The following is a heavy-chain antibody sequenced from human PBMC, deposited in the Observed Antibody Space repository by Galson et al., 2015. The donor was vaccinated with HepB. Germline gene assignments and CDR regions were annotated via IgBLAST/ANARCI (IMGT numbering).Heavy chain of an antibody. V-gene: IGHV7-4-1*02. J-gene: IGHJ5*01. CDR2: INTNTGNP. CDR1: GYTFTSYA. D-gene: IGHD4-17*01. CDR3: ARDRTPAGYGVENWFDP. Sequence: SVKVSCKASGYTFTSYAMNWVRQAPRQGLEWMGWINTNTGNPTYAQGFTGRFVFSLDTSVSTAYLQISSLKAEDTAVYYCARDRTPAGYGVENWFDPWGLGTLVTVSS.